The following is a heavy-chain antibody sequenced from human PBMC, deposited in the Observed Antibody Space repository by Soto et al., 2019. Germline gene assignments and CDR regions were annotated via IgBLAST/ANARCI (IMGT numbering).Heavy chain of an antibody. CDR3: ASHDSAQGPSPSDAFDI. Sequence: QVQLVQSGAEVKKPGASVKVSCKASGYTFTSYGISWVRQAPGQGLEWMGWISAYNGNTNYAQKLQGRGTMTTDTSTSKAYMELRSLRSDDTAVYYCASHDSAQGPSPSDAFDIWGQGTMVTVSS. J-gene: IGHJ3*02. V-gene: IGHV1-18*01. CDR1: GYTFTSYG. D-gene: IGHD2-15*01. CDR2: ISAYNGNT.